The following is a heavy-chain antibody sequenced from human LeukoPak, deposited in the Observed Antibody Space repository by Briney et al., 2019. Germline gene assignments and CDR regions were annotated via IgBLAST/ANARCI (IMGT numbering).Heavy chain of an antibody. V-gene: IGHV4-4*07. Sequence: PSETPSLTCTVSGGSISSYYWSWIRQPAGKGLEWIGRIYTSGSTNYNPSLKSRVTMSVDTSKNQFSLKLSSVTAADTAVYYCARVVPAAIHYYYYMDVWGKGTTVTVSS. CDR2: IYTSGST. D-gene: IGHD2-2*01. J-gene: IGHJ6*03. CDR1: GGSISSYY. CDR3: ARVVPAAIHYYYYMDV.